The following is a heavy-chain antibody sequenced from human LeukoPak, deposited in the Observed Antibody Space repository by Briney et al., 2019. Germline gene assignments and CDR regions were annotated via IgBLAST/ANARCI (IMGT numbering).Heavy chain of an antibody. CDR3: AKVFRYFDRSLGFDP. D-gene: IGHD3-9*01. J-gene: IGHJ5*02. V-gene: IGHV3-23*01. CDR2: ISGSGGST. CDR1: GFTFSSYA. Sequence: GGSLRLSCAASGFTFSSYAMSWVRQAPGKGLEWVSAISGSGGSTYYADSVKGRFTISRDNSKNTLYLQMNSLRAEDTAVYYCAKVFRYFDRSLGFDPWGQGTLVTVSS.